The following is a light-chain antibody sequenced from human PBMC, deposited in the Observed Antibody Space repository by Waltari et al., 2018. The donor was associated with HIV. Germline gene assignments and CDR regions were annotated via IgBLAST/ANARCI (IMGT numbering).Light chain of an antibody. J-gene: IGKJ5*01. CDR1: QDIGIY. CDR3: QQYDGFPIT. V-gene: IGKV1-33*01. CDR2: DVS. Sequence: DIQMTQSPSPLSASVGDRVTITCQASQDIGIYLNWYQQKPGKAPKLLISDVSILETGVPSRFSGSGSGTDFTLSITTLQPEDVATYFCQQYDGFPITFGEGTRLDIK.